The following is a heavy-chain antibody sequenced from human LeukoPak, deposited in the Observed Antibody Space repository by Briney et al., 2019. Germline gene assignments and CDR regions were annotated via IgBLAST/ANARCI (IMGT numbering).Heavy chain of an antibody. CDR1: GGSISSYY. CDR3: VRRLSGSPWFDP. V-gene: IGHV4-59*01. J-gene: IGHJ5*02. D-gene: IGHD3-10*01. CDR2: IYYSGST. Sequence: SETLSLTCTVSGGSISSYYWSWIRQPPGKGLEWIGYIYYSGSTNYNPSLKSRVTISVDTSKNQFSLKLSSVTAADTAVYYCVRRLSGSPWFDPWGQGTLVTVSS.